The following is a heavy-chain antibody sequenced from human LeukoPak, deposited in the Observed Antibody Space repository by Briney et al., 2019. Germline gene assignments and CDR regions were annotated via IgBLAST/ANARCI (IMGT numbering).Heavy chain of an antibody. D-gene: IGHD3-10*01. Sequence: SVKVSCKSSGGTFSTYAVNWVRQAPGQGLEWMGGIIPLFGTANYAQKFQGRVTITTDESTSTAYMELSSLRSEDTAIYYCARVFARGGEISGSYYYYWGQGTLVTVSS. V-gene: IGHV1-69*05. CDR3: ARVFARGGEISGSYYYY. CDR1: GGTFSTYA. CDR2: IIPLFGTA. J-gene: IGHJ4*02.